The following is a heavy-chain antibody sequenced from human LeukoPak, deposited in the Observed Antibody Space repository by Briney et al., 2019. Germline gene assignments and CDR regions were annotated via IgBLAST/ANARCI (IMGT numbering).Heavy chain of an antibody. CDR3: ARVHRTIRYCSGGSCYSDY. D-gene: IGHD2-15*01. J-gene: IGHJ4*02. CDR1: GFIVSDKY. V-gene: IGHV3-7*01. Sequence: PGGSLRLSCAASGFIVSDKYISWVRQAPGKGLEWVANIKQDGSEKYYVDSVKGRFTISRDNAKDSLYLQMNSLRAEETAVYYCARVHRTIRYCSGGSCYSDYWGQGTLVTVSS. CDR2: IKQDGSEK.